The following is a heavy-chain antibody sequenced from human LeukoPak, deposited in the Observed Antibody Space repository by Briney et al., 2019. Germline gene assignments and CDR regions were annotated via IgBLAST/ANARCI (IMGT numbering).Heavy chain of an antibody. V-gene: IGHV1-2*02. CDR3: TRGDVTLGLDL. Sequence: GASVKVSCKASGYTFTGYYMHWVRQAPGQGLEWMGWINPNSGGTNYAQKFQGRVTMTRDTSISTAYMELSRLTSDDTAVYFCTRGDVTLGLDLWGQGTLVTVSS. D-gene: IGHD1-26*01. CDR1: GYTFTGYY. CDR2: INPNSGGT. J-gene: IGHJ5*02.